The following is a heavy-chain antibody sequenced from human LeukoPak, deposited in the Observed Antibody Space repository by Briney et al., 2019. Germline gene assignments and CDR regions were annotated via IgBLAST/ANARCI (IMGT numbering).Heavy chain of an antibody. Sequence: GGSLRLSCAASGFTFSNYAMNWVRQAPGKGLEWVSAISASGARTSYADSVKGRFTISRDNSKNTLFLQMNSLRADDTAVYYCAKDQGSSSFDWFDPWGQGPRSPSPQ. V-gene: IGHV3-23*01. J-gene: IGHJ5*02. CDR3: AKDQGSSSFDWFDP. CDR1: GFTFSNYA. D-gene: IGHD6-13*01. CDR2: ISASGART.